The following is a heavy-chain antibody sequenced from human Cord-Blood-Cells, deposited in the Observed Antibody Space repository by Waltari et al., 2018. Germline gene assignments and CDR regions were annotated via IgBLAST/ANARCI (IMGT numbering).Heavy chain of an antibody. CDR1: GYTFTSYG. V-gene: IGHV1-18*01. CDR3: ARDNPRFYDFWSGYDY. CDR2: ISAYNGNT. J-gene: IGHJ4*02. D-gene: IGHD3-3*01. Sequence: QVQLVQSGAEVKKPVASVKVSCKASGYTFTSYGISWVRQAPGQGLEWMGWISAYNGNTNYAQKLQGRVTMTTDTSTSTAYMELRSLRSDDTAVYYCARDNPRFYDFWSGYDYWGQGTLVTVSS.